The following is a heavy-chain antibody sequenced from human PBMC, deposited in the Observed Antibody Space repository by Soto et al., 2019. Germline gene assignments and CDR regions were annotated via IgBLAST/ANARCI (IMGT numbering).Heavy chain of an antibody. CDR2: IYYSGST. Sequence: SETLSLTCTVSGGSISSYYWSWIRQPPGKGLEWIGYIYYSGSTNYNPSLKSRVTISVDTSKNQFSLKLSSVTAADTAVYYCARPRDCSSTSCYGALDPWGQGTLVTVSS. CDR3: ARPRDCSSTSCYGALDP. CDR1: GGSISSYY. J-gene: IGHJ5*02. D-gene: IGHD2-2*01. V-gene: IGHV4-59*08.